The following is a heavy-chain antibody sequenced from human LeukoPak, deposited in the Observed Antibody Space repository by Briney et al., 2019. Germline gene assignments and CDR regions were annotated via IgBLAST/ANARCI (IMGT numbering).Heavy chain of an antibody. J-gene: IGHJ4*02. CDR2: IDGAGWTI. V-gene: IGHV3-48*03. CDR1: GFKFSDYE. Sequence: GGSLRLSCTASGFKFSDYEFNWVRQAPGKGLQWISFIDGAGWTIYYSDSVRGRFTVSRDDAKNSLYLQMNDLRVEDTAIYYCARDAPGTLTNDYWGQGTLVTVSS. CDR3: ARDAPGTLTNDY. D-gene: IGHD1-14*01.